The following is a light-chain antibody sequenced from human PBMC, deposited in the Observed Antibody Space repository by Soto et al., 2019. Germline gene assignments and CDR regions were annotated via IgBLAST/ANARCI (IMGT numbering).Light chain of an antibody. V-gene: IGKV3-15*01. J-gene: IGKJ2*01. CDR1: QNLSRN. CDR2: GAS. Sequence: EMVMTQSPATLSVSPGERATLSCRASQNLSRNLAWYQQQHGQAPRLLIYGASTRATGIPARFSGSGSGTDLTVTISSLQSEDFAVYYCQQYDKWPHTFGQGTKLEIK. CDR3: QQYDKWPHT.